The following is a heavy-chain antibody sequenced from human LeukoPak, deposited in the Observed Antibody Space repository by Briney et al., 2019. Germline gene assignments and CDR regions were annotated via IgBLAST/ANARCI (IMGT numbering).Heavy chain of an antibody. CDR2: ISGYNDNT. D-gene: IGHD1-26*01. CDR1: GYTFSSYG. V-gene: IGHV1-18*03. J-gene: IGHJ4*02. CDR3: ARGWELPSDY. Sequence: ASVKVSCKASGYTFSSYGISWVRQAPGQGLEWMGWISGYNDNTKYYAQKLQGRVTMTTDTSTSTAYMELRSLRSEDMAVYYCARGWELPSDYWGQGTLVTVSS.